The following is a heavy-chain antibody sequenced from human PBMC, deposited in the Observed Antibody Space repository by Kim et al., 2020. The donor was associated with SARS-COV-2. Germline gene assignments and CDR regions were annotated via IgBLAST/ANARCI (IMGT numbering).Heavy chain of an antibody. CDR1: GFTFSSYG. Sequence: GGSLRLSCAASGFTFSSYGMHWVRQAPGKGLEWVAVISYDGSNKYYADSVKGRFTISRDNSKNTLYLQMNSLRAEDTAVYYCAKSRRTIFGVGFDPWGQG. CDR3: AKSRRTIFGVGFDP. V-gene: IGHV3-30*18. D-gene: IGHD3-3*01. J-gene: IGHJ5*02. CDR2: ISYDGSNK.